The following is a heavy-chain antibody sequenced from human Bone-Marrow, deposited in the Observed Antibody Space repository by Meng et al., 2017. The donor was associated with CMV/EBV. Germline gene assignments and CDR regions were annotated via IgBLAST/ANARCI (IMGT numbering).Heavy chain of an antibody. CDR2: IIPIFGTA. CDR1: DGTVSSYA. Sequence: SVNVSCKPCDGTVSSYANRWVRQAPGQGLEWMGGIIPIFGTANYAQKFQGRVTITTDESTSTAYMELGSLRSEDTAVYYCARGKGSMGRGVITPGNEWFDYWGQGTLVTVSS. CDR3: ARGKGSMGRGVITPGNEWFDY. J-gene: IGHJ4*01. D-gene: IGHD3-10*01. V-gene: IGHV1-69*05.